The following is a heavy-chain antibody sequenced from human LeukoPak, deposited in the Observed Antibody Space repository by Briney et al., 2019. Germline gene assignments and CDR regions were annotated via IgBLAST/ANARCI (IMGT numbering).Heavy chain of an antibody. D-gene: IGHD2-2*01. CDR1: GFTFSRDW. J-gene: IGHJ4*02. V-gene: IGHV3-7*01. Sequence: TGGSLRLSCAASGFTFSRDWMSWVRRAPGKGLEWVANIKQDGSEKCYVDSVKGRFTISRDNAKNSLYLEMNSLRAEDTAVYYCARDGLPVALNYWGQGTLVTVSS. CDR3: ARDGLPVALNY. CDR2: IKQDGSEK.